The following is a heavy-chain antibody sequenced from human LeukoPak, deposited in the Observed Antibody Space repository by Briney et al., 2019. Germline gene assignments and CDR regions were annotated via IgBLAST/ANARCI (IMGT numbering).Heavy chain of an antibody. CDR2: IYYSGGT. V-gene: IGHV4-39*01. Sequence: SETLSLTCTVSGGSISGSSYYWGWIRQPPGKGLEWIGSIYYSGGTYYNPSLKSRVTISVDTSKNQFSLKLSSVTAADTAVYYCARLGPGTYFDYWGQGTLVTVSS. CDR1: GGSISGSSYY. CDR3: ARLGPGTYFDY. D-gene: IGHD3-10*01. J-gene: IGHJ4*02.